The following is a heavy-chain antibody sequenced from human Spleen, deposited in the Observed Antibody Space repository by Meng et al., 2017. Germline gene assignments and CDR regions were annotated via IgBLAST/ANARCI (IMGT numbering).Heavy chain of an antibody. J-gene: IGHJ4*02. D-gene: IGHD5-18*01. CDR3: ARASGGYTYGYRLDY. CDR1: GFTFSDYY. CDR2: MSGIGGTT. V-gene: IGHV3-11*04. Sequence: GESLKISCAASGFTFSDYYMSWIRQAPGKGLEWVSYMSGIGGTTYYADSVKGRFTISRDNAKNSLYLQMNSLRDEVTALYYCARASGGYTYGYRLDYWGQGSLVTVSS.